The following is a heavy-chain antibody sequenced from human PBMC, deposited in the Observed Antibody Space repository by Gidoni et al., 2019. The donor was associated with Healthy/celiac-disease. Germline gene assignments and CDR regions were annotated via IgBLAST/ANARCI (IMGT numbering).Heavy chain of an antibody. D-gene: IGHD2-21*01. V-gene: IGHV4-30-4*01. CDR1: GGSISSGEYY. Sequence: QVQLQESGPGLGKPSQTLSLTCTVSGGSISSGEYYWSWIRQPPGKGLEWIGYIYYSGSTYYNPSLKSRVTISVDTSKNQFSLKLSSVTAADTAVYYCARGIKNCGGDCYSVFHFDYWGQGTLVTVSS. J-gene: IGHJ4*02. CDR3: ARGIKNCGGDCYSVFHFDY. CDR2: IYYSGST.